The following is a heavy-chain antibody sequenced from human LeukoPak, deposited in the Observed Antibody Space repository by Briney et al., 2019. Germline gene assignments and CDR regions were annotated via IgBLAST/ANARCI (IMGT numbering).Heavy chain of an antibody. D-gene: IGHD1-26*01. Sequence: PSETLSLTCTVSGGSISSSSYYWGWIRQPPGKGLECIGSIYYSGSTYYNPSLKSRVTISVDTSKNQFSLKLSSVTAADTAVYYCARGAVGAGFDAFDIWSEGTMVTVSS. CDR1: GGSISSSSYY. CDR2: IYYSGST. J-gene: IGHJ3*02. CDR3: ARGAVGAGFDAFDI. V-gene: IGHV4-39*01.